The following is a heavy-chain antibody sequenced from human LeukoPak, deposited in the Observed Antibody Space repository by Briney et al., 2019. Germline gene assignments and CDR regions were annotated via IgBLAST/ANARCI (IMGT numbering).Heavy chain of an antibody. Sequence: QVQLQESGPGLVKPSQTLSLTCTVSGGSISSGSYYWSWVRQPAGKGLEWIGRIYTSGSTNYNPSLKSRVTISVDTSKNQFSLKLSSVTAADTAVYYCVRDWEGFNFDIWGQGTMVTVSS. V-gene: IGHV4-61*02. J-gene: IGHJ3*02. CDR3: VRDWEGFNFDI. D-gene: IGHD1-26*01. CDR2: IYTSGST. CDR1: GGSISSGSYY.